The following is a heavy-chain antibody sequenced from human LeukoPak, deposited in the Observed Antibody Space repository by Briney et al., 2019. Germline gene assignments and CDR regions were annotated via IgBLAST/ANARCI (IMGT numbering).Heavy chain of an antibody. CDR1: GFTFSSYW. CDR3: AKFSRAVVVAAASDY. D-gene: IGHD2-15*01. CDR2: IEQDGSEK. Sequence: PGGSLRLSCAASGFTFSSYWMTWVRQAPGKGLEWVANIEQDGSEKYYVDSVKGRFTISRDNSKNTLYLQMNSPRAEDTAVYYCAKFSRAVVVAAASDYWGQGTLVTVSS. V-gene: IGHV3-7*03. J-gene: IGHJ4*02.